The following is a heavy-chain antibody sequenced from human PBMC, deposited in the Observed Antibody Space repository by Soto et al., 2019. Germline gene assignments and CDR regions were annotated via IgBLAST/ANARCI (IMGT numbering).Heavy chain of an antibody. D-gene: IGHD6-6*01. V-gene: IGHV4-30-2*01. CDR1: GGSISSGGYS. CDR3: ARDHSSSYPYYYYYGMDV. CDR2: IYHSGST. Sequence: SETLSLTCAVSGGSISSGGYSWSWIRQPPGKGLEWIGYIYHSGSTYYNPSLKSRVTISVDTSKNQFSLKLSSVTAADTAVYYCARDHSSSYPYYYYYGMDVWGQGTTVTVSS. J-gene: IGHJ6*02.